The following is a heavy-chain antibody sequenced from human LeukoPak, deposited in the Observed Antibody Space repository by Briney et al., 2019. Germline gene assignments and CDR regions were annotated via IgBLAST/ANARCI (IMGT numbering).Heavy chain of an antibody. J-gene: IGHJ4*02. V-gene: IGHV5-51*01. CDR3: ARDSGSYTYYFDY. CDR2: IYPGDSDT. CDR1: GYSFTSYW. D-gene: IGHD1-26*01. Sequence: GESLKISCKGSGYSFTSYWIGWVRQMPGKGLEWMGIIYPGDSDTRYSPSFQGQVTISADKSVSTAYLQWSSLKASDTAMYCCARDSGSYTYYFDYWGQGTLVTVSS.